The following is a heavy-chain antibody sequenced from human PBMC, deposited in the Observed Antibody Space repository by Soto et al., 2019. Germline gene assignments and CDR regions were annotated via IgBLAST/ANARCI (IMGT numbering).Heavy chain of an antibody. D-gene: IGHD6-19*01. V-gene: IGHV1-3*05. CDR3: ARAVAVPADFDY. CDR2: INAGNGNT. Sequence: QVQLVQSGAEEKKPGASVKVSCKASGYTFTGYAMHWVRQAPGQRLEWMGWINAGNGNTKYSQKFQGRVTITRDTTASTACMELSSLTSEDTAVYYCARAVAVPADFDYWGQGTLVTVSS. CDR1: GYTFTGYA. J-gene: IGHJ4*02.